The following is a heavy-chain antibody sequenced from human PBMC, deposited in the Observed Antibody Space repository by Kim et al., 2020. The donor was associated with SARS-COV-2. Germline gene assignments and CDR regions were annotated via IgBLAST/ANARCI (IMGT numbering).Heavy chain of an antibody. V-gene: IGHV3-49*03. CDR2: IRSKPYGGAP. D-gene: IGHD2-2*01. CDR3: VRGNEYQLPLDY. Sequence: GGSLRLSCTGSGFTFGDYSVSWFGQAPGKGLEWVGFIRSKPYGGAPEYAASVKDRFTISRADSDSIAYLEMNGLKIEDTAVYYCVRGNEYQLPLDYWGQG. CDR1: GFTFGDYS. J-gene: IGHJ4*02.